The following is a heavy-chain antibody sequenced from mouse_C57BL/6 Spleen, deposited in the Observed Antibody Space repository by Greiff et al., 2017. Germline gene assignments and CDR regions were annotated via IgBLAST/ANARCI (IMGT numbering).Heavy chain of an antibody. CDR3: ARPLYYYGSSHFFAY. D-gene: IGHD1-1*01. J-gene: IGHJ3*01. CDR1: GYSFTDYN. CDR2: INPNYGTT. Sequence: VQLKQSGPELVKPGASVKISCKASGYSFTDYNMNWVKQSNGKSLEWIGVINPNYGTTSYNQKFKGKAKLTVDQSSSTAYMQLNSLTSEDSAVYYCARPLYYYGSSHFFAYWGQGTLVTVSA. V-gene: IGHV1-39*01.